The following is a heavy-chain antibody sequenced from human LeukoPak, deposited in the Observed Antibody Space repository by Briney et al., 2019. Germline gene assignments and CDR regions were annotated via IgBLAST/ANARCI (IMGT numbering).Heavy chain of an antibody. V-gene: IGHV1-18*04. D-gene: IGHD3-16*02. CDR1: GYTLTSYG. Sequence: ASVKVSCKASGYTLTSYGISWVRQAPGQGLEWMGWISAYNGNTNYAQKLQGRVTMTTDTSTSTAYMELRSLRSDDTAVYYCARVKITFGGVIGLFDYWGQGTLVTVSS. J-gene: IGHJ4*02. CDR3: ARVKITFGGVIGLFDY. CDR2: ISAYNGNT.